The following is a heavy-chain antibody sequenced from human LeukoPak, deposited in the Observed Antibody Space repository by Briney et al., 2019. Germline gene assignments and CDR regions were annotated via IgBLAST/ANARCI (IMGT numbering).Heavy chain of an antibody. Sequence: GGSLRLSCAASGFTFSSYGMHWVRQAPGKGLEWVAVISYDGSNKYYADSVKGRFTISRDNSKNTLYLQMNSLRAEDTAVYYCAKDWSSSQLPNYYFDYWGQGTLVTVSS. V-gene: IGHV3-30*18. D-gene: IGHD2-2*01. CDR3: AKDWSSSQLPNYYFDY. CDR1: GFTFSSYG. J-gene: IGHJ4*02. CDR2: ISYDGSNK.